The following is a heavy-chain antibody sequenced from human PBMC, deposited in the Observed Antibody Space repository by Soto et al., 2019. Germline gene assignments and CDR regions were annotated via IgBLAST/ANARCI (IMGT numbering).Heavy chain of an antibody. CDR3: SRGPGLWFGELFFDY. J-gene: IGHJ4*02. V-gene: IGHV4-59*08. D-gene: IGHD3-10*01. CDR1: GGSISSYY. Sequence: QVQLQESGPGLVKPSETLSLTCTVSGGSISSYYWSWIRQPPGKGLECIGYIYYSGSTNYKPSLKRRVPITVDTSKNQSSLKLGSVTAADTAGYYCSRGPGLWFGELFFDYWGQGTLVTVSS. CDR2: IYYSGST.